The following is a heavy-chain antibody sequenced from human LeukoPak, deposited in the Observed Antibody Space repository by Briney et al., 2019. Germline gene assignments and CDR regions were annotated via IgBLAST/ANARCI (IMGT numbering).Heavy chain of an antibody. CDR3: ARAFGIAARNIWFDP. J-gene: IGHJ5*02. CDR2: IYYSGST. CDR1: GGSISSSSYY. D-gene: IGHD6-6*01. Sequence: SETLSLTCTVSGGSISSSSYYWGWIRQPPGKGLEWIGSIYYSGSTYYNPSLKSRVTISVDTSKNQFSLKLSSVTAADTAVYYCARAFGIAARNIWFDPWGQGTLVTVSS. V-gene: IGHV4-39*07.